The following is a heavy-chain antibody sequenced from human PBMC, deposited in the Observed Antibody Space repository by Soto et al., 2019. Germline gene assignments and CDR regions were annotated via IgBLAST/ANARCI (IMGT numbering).Heavy chain of an antibody. CDR2: IYYSGST. J-gene: IGHJ4*02. Sequence: SETLSLTCTVSGGSISSYYWSWIRQPPGNGFEWIGFIYYSGSTSYNPSLKSRVTISVDTSNNQFSLKLSSVTAADTAVYYCAGSVGRFGPYKVGLGYWGQGTRVTVSS. D-gene: IGHD3-10*01. CDR3: AGSVGRFGPYKVGLGY. CDR1: GGSISSYY. V-gene: IGHV4-59*08.